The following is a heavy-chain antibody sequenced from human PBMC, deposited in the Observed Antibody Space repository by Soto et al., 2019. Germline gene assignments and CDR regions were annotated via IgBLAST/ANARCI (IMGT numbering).Heavy chain of an antibody. CDR3: AKSGVVVAAISW. D-gene: IGHD2-15*01. J-gene: IGHJ4*02. CDR1: GFTFDDYA. CDR2: ISWSSGSI. Sequence: EVQLVESGGGLVQPGRSLRLSCAASGFTFDDYAMHGVRQAPGKGLEWVSGISWSSGSIGYADSVKGRFTISRDNAKNSLYLQMNSLRAEDTALYYCAKSGVVVAAISWWGQGTLVTVSS. V-gene: IGHV3-9*01.